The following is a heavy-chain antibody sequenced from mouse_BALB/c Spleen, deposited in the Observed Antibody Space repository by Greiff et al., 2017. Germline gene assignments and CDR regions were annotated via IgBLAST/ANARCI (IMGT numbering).Heavy chain of an antibody. CDR3: ARGGYGNSFAY. D-gene: IGHD2-10*02. V-gene: IGHV1S56*01. J-gene: IGHJ3*01. Sequence: QVQLKESGPELVKPGASVKMSCKASGYTFTSYYIHWVKQRPGQGLEWIGWIYPGDGSTKYNEKFKGKTTLTADKSSSTAYMLLSSLTSEDSAIYFCARGGYGNSFAYWGQGTLVTVSA. CDR1: GYTFTSYY. CDR2: IYPGDGST.